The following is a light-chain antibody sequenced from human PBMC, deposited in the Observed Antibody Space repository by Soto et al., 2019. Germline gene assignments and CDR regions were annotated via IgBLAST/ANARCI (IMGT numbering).Light chain of an antibody. V-gene: IGLV2-8*01. CDR1: KNDVGFYDI. Sequence: QSALTQPPSASGSPGQSVTISCTGTKNDVGFYDIVSWYQHHPGKAPRLIIYEVVQRPSGVPDRFSGSKSGNTASLTVSGLQAADEADYFCKSYAGSNTYVFGSGTKVTVL. CDR3: KSYAGSNTYV. CDR2: EVV. J-gene: IGLJ1*01.